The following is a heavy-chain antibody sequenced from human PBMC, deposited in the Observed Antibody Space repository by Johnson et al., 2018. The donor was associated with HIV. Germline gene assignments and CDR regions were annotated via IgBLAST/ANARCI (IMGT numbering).Heavy chain of an antibody. CDR2: IRYDGSNK. Sequence: VQLVESGGGVVRPGGSLRLSCAASGFTFSSYAMHWVRQAPGKGLAWVAFIRYDGSNKYYAESVQVRFNISRDNPKNTLYLQMNSLRAEDTAVYYCARYGYRPEAAFDIWGQGTMVTVSA. D-gene: IGHD5-24*01. CDR1: GFTFSSYA. CDR3: ARYGYRPEAAFDI. V-gene: IGHV3-33*08. J-gene: IGHJ3*02.